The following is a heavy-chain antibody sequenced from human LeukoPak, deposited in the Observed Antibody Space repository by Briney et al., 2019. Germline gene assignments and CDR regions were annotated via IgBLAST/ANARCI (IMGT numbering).Heavy chain of an antibody. CDR3: ARVSSSGDYYDN. V-gene: IGHV1-2*02. Sequence: VASVKVSCKASGCTFTGYYMHWVRQAPGQGLEWMGWINPNGGGTNYAQKFQGRVTMTTDTSISTAYMELGGLRYDDTAVYYCARVSSSGDYYDNWGQGTLVTVSS. D-gene: IGHD3-10*01. J-gene: IGHJ4*02. CDR2: INPNGGGT. CDR1: GCTFTGYY.